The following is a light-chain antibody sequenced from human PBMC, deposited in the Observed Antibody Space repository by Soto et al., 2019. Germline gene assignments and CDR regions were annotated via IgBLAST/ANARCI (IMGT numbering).Light chain of an antibody. CDR2: GAS. Sequence: EIVLTQSPGTLSLSPGERVTLSCRASQSVSSSYLAWYQQKPGQAPRLLIYGASSRATGIPDRFSGSGSGTDFTLTISRLEPEDFAVYYCQQYDSSPVTFGQGTKVEIK. J-gene: IGKJ1*01. CDR1: QSVSSSY. CDR3: QQYDSSPVT. V-gene: IGKV3-20*01.